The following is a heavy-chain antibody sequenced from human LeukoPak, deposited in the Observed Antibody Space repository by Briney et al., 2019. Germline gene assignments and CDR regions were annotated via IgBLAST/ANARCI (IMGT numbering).Heavy chain of an antibody. D-gene: IGHD1-14*01. CDR2: IWYDGSNK. CDR3: ARDRVPEAPSAYGMDV. J-gene: IGHJ6*02. CDR1: GFTFSSYG. Sequence: GGSLRLSCAASGFTFSSYGMHWVRQAPGKGLEWVAVIWYDGSNKYYADSVEGRFTISRDNSKNTLYLQMNSLRAEDTAVYYCARDRVPEAPSAYGMDVWGQGTTVTVSS. V-gene: IGHV3-33*01.